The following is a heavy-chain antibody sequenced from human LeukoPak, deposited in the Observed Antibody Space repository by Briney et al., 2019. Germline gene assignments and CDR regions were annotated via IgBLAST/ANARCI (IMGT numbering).Heavy chain of an antibody. CDR3: ARDHYDFWSGYFRIGDY. J-gene: IGHJ4*02. Sequence: ASVKVSCKASGYTFTNYGVSWVRQAPGQGLEWMGWISGYNGYTNYAQKFQFRVTMTTDTSTSTAYMELRSLTSDDTAVYYCARDHYDFWSGYFRIGDYWGQGTLVTVSS. CDR2: ISGYNGYT. D-gene: IGHD3-3*01. CDR1: GYTFTNYG. V-gene: IGHV1-18*01.